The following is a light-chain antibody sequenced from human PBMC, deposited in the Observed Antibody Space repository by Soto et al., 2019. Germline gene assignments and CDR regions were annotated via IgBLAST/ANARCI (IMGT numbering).Light chain of an antibody. CDR1: QSVRSH. CDR2: GAS. V-gene: IGKV3-15*01. Sequence: ETVMTQSPVTLSVSPGDRVTLSCRASQSVRSHLAWYQQKPGQAPRLLIFGASTRATGIPARFSGSGSGTEFTLTISSLQSEDFVVYYCQQYNNWPRTFGQGTKVEIK. J-gene: IGKJ1*01. CDR3: QQYNNWPRT.